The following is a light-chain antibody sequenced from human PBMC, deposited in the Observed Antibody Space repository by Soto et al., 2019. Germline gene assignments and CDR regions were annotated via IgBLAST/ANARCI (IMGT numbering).Light chain of an antibody. J-gene: IGKJ1*01. CDR2: KAS. CDR1: QSISSW. V-gene: IGKV1-5*03. Sequence: DIQMTQSPSTLSASVGDRVTITCRASQSISSWLAWYQQKPGKAPKLLMYKASSLESGVPSRFSGSGSGTDFTLTISSLQPEDFATYYCQQSYSTLWTFGQGTKVNIK. CDR3: QQSYSTLWT.